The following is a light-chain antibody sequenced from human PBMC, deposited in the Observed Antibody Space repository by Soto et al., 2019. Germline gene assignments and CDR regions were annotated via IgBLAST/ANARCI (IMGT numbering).Light chain of an antibody. CDR1: SSDVGGYNH. J-gene: IGLJ2*01. CDR3: SSYTSSSNLG. Sequence: QSALTQPASVSGSPGQSITISCTGTSSDVGGYNHVSWYQQHPGKAPKLMIYAVSNRPSGVSNRFSASKSGNTASLTISGLQAEDEADYYCSSYTSSSNLGFGGGTKLTVL. CDR2: AVS. V-gene: IGLV2-14*01.